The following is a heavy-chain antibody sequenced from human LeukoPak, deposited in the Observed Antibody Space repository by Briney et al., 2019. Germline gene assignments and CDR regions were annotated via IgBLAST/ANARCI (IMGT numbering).Heavy chain of an antibody. V-gene: IGHV4-39*01. CDR1: GGSISSSSYY. CDR3: ASMVRGTYYFDY. CDR2: IYYSGST. J-gene: IGHJ4*02. Sequence: KPSETLSLTCTVSGGSISSSSYYWGWIRQPRGKGLEWIGSIYYSGSTYYNPSLKSRVTISVDTSKNQFSLKLSSVTAADTAVYYCASMVRGTYYFDYWGQGTLVTVSS. D-gene: IGHD3-10*01.